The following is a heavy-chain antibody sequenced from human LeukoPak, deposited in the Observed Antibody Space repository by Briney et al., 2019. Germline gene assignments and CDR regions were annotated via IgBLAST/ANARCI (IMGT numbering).Heavy chain of an antibody. CDR3: ARERYCSGGSCV. Sequence: GGSLRLSCAVSGFTFSSHVMSWVRQAPGKGLEWVSVIYSGGSTYYADSVKGRFTISRDNSKNTLYLQMNSLRAEDTAVYYCARERYCSGGSCVWGQGTLVTVSS. CDR2: IYSGGST. D-gene: IGHD2-15*01. CDR1: GFTFSSHV. J-gene: IGHJ4*02. V-gene: IGHV3-66*01.